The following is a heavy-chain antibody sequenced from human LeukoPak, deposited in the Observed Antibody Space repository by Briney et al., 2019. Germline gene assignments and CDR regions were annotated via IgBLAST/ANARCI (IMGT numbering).Heavy chain of an antibody. V-gene: IGHV3-30*04. Sequence: GRSLRLSCAASGFTFSSYAMHWVRQAPGKGLEWVAITSHDGSTKNYADSVKGRFTISRDNSENTLYLQMNSLRAEDTAVYYCARGKSGIFGVVISRYYYGMDVWGQGTTVTVS. CDR3: ARGKSGIFGVVISRYYYGMDV. D-gene: IGHD3-3*01. CDR1: GFTFSSYA. CDR2: TSHDGSTK. J-gene: IGHJ6*02.